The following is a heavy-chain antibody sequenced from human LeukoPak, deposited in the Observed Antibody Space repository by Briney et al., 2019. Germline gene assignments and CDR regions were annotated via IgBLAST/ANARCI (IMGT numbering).Heavy chain of an antibody. CDR1: GYTFTGYY. CDR3: ARGDWD. J-gene: IGHJ4*02. Sequence: AASVKVSCKASGYTFTGYYMHWVRQAPEQGLEWMGWMNPNSGNTGYAQKFQGRVTMTRNTSISTAYMELSSLRSEDTAVHYCARGDWDWGQGTLVTVSS. CDR2: MNPNSGNT. V-gene: IGHV1-8*02. D-gene: IGHD2-21*01.